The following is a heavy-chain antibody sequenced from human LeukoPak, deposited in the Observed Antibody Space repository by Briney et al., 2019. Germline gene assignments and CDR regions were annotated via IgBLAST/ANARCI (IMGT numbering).Heavy chain of an antibody. Sequence: SETLSLTCTVSGDSISSSSYSWAWIRQPPGKGLEWLATVYYRVTSYSNPSLRSRVSISLDASQNQLSLRVTSVTAADTAVYYCARDLPGRYSSGLWEGAFDIWGQGTMVTVSS. D-gene: IGHD3-22*01. CDR3: ARDLPGRYSSGLWEGAFDI. CDR1: GDSISSSSYS. J-gene: IGHJ3*02. CDR2: VYYRVTS. V-gene: IGHV4-39*07.